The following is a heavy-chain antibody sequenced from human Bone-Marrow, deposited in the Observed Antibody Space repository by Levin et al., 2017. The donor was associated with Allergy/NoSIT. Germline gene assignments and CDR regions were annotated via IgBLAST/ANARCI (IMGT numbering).Heavy chain of an antibody. V-gene: IGHV3-7*01. D-gene: IGHD6-19*01. CDR3: ARTGSDWDTYFYYYAMGV. CDR2: INQDGSER. J-gene: IGHJ6*02. CDR1: GATFKSYW. Sequence: GGSLRLSCVDSGATFKSYWMTWVRQAPGKGLEWVANINQDGSERNYVASVKGRFTISRDNAKNSLYLQIDSLRGEDTAVYYCARTGSDWDTYFYYYAMGVWGQGTTVTVSS.